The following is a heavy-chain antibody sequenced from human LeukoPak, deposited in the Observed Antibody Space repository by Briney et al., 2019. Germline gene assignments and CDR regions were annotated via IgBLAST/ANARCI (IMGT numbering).Heavy chain of an antibody. Sequence: PGGSLRLSCAASGFTFDTYWMTWVRQAPGKGLEWVANIKKDGSEKFYVDSVKGRFTISRDNTRNSLYLQMNSLRAEDTAVYYCVREFAGAYFARLDSWGQGTLVTVSS. D-gene: IGHD2/OR15-2a*01. CDR2: IKKDGSEK. CDR3: VREFAGAYFARLDS. J-gene: IGHJ4*02. V-gene: IGHV3-7*01. CDR1: GFTFDTYW.